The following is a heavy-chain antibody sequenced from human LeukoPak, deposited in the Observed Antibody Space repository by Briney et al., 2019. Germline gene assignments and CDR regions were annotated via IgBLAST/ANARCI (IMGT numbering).Heavy chain of an antibody. J-gene: IGHJ4*02. Sequence: GGSLRLSCAASGFTFSTYAMSWVRQAPGKGLEWVSTISGTGGTIYYADSVRGRFTISRNNSKNTLYLQMSSLRAEDTAVYYCASASSHRIAAGGDYWGQGTLVTVSS. D-gene: IGHD6-13*01. CDR2: ISGTGGTI. CDR3: ASASSHRIAAGGDY. CDR1: GFTFSTYA. V-gene: IGHV3-23*01.